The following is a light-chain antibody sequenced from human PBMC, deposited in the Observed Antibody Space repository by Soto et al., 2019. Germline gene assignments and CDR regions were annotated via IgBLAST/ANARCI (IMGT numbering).Light chain of an antibody. J-gene: IGKJ2*01. CDR3: QQRSNWPPVNT. V-gene: IGKV3-11*01. CDR1: QSVSSY. CDR2: DAS. Sequence: EIVLTQSPATLSLSPGERATLSCRASQSVSSYLAWYQQKPGQAPRLLIYDASNSATGIPARFSGSGSGTDFTLTISSLEPEDFAVYYCQQRSNWPPVNTFGQGTKLEIK.